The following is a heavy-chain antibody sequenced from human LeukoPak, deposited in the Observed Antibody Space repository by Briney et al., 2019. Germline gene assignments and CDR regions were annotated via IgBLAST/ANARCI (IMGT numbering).Heavy chain of an antibody. CDR1: GFTFSDYW. Sequence: GGSLRLSCAASGFTFSDYWMNWVRQAPGKGLEWVANVKNDGSEKYYVDSVKGRFTISRDNAKNTLFLQMSSLRVEDTAAYYCRGGHYSDYAWGQGALVTVSS. CDR2: VKNDGSEK. D-gene: IGHD4-11*01. CDR3: RGGHYSDYA. J-gene: IGHJ5*02. V-gene: IGHV3-7*01.